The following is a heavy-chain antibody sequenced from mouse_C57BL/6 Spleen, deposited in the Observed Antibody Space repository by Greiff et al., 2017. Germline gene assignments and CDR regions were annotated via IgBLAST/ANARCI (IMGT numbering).Heavy chain of an antibody. Sequence: EVQWVESGGGLVKPGGSLKLSCAASGFTFSSYTMSWVRQTPEKRLEWVATISGGGGNTYYPDSVKGRFTISRDNAKNTLYLQMSSLRSEDTALYYCARRGSNYPYYFDYWGQGTTLTVSS. CDR1: GFTFSSYT. CDR2: ISGGGGNT. D-gene: IGHD2-5*01. V-gene: IGHV5-9*01. J-gene: IGHJ2*01. CDR3: ARRGSNYPYYFDY.